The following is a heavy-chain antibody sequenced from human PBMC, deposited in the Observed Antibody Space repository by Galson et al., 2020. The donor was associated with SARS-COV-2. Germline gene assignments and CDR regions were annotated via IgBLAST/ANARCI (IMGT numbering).Heavy chain of an antibody. CDR2: IRSSGTTI. CDR1: GFTFSSYS. D-gene: IGHD3-10*01. Sequence: GESLKISCVASGFTFSSYSMNWVRQAPGKGLEWISYIRSSGTTIYYTDSVKGRFTVSRDNAKNSLYLQMNSLRAEDTAVYYCARDGSGNSEIFNWFDPWGQGTLVTVSS. J-gene: IGHJ5*02. V-gene: IGHV3-48*01. CDR3: ARDGSGNSEIFNWFDP.